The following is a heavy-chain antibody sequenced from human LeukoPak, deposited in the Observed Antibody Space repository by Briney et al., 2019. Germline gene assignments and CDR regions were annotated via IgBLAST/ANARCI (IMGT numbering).Heavy chain of an antibody. D-gene: IGHD4-23*01. J-gene: IGHJ4*02. CDR2: IYTSGST. CDR3: ARSVIYGGNSGHFDY. V-gene: IGHV4-61*02. CDR1: GGSISSGSYY. Sequence: SETLSLTCTVSGGSISSGSYYWSWIRQPAGKGLEWIGRIYTSGSTNYNPSLKSRVTMSVDTSKNQFSLKLSSVTAADTAVYYCARSVIYGGNSGHFDYWGQGTLVTVSS.